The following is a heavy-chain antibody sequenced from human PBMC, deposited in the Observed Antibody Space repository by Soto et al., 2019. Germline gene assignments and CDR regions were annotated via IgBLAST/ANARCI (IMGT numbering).Heavy chain of an antibody. CDR3: ARAILLDIVVVVAPSGDYYMDV. CDR2: ISAYNGNT. V-gene: IGHV1-18*01. CDR1: GYTFTSYG. J-gene: IGHJ6*03. D-gene: IGHD2-15*01. Sequence: ASVKVSCKASGYTFTSYGISWVRQAPGQGLEWMGWISAYNGNTNYAQKLQGRVTMTTDTSTSTAYVELRSLRSDDTAVYYCARAILLDIVVVVAPSGDYYMDVWGKGTTVTVSS.